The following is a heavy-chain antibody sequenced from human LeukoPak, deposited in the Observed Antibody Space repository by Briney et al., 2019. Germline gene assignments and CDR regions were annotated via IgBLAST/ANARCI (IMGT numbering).Heavy chain of an antibody. Sequence: PGGSLRLSCAASGFTFSSYGMHWVRQAPGKGLEWVAVIWYDGSNKYYADSVKGRFTISRDNSKNTLYLQMNSLRAEDTAVYYYAREPRGYSYGLWGRGTLVTVSS. V-gene: IGHV3-33*01. J-gene: IGHJ4*02. CDR3: AREPRGYSYGL. CDR2: IWYDGSNK. CDR1: GFTFSSYG. D-gene: IGHD5-18*01.